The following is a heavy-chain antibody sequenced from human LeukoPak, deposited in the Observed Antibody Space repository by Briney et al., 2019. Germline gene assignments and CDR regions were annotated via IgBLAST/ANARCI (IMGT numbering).Heavy chain of an antibody. CDR2: INAGNGNT. CDR1: GYTFTSYG. Sequence: ASVNVSCKASGYTFTSYGISWVRQAPGQRLEWMEWINAGNGNTKYSQKFQGRVTITRDTSASTAYMELSSLRSEDTAVYYCARTAAAGTLDYWGQGTLVTVSS. J-gene: IGHJ4*02. D-gene: IGHD6-13*01. CDR3: ARTAAAGTLDY. V-gene: IGHV1-3*01.